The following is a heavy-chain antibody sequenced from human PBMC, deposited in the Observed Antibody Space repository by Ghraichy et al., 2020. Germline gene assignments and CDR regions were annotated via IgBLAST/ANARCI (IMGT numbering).Heavy chain of an antibody. CDR1: GFTFSSYA. V-gene: IGHV3-23*01. Sequence: GGSLRLSCAASGFTFSSYAMNWVRQAPGKGLEWVSAISGSGGSTYYANSVKGRFTISRDNSKTTLSLQMNSLRAEDTAVYYCAKTRDTFGGVIADLDYWGQGTLVTVSS. CDR2: ISGSGGST. CDR3: AKTRDTFGGVIADLDY. D-gene: IGHD3-16*02. J-gene: IGHJ4*02.